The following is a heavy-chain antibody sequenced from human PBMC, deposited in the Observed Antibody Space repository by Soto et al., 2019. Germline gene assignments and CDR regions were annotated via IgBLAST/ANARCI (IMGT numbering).Heavy chain of an antibody. CDR2: ISYDGSNK. Sequence: GGSLRLSCAASGFTFSSYGMHWVRQAPGKGLEWVAVISYDGSNKYYADSVKGRFTISRDNSKNTLYLQMNSLRAEDTAVYYCAKGGGIEYSSLFTPPKDYWGQGTLVTVSS. CDR3: AKGGGIEYSSLFTPPKDY. V-gene: IGHV3-30*18. D-gene: IGHD6-6*01. J-gene: IGHJ4*02. CDR1: GFTFSSYG.